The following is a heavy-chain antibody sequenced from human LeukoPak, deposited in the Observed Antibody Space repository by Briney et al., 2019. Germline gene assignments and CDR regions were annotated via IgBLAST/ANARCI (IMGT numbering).Heavy chain of an antibody. CDR1: GFTFSSYG. CDR2: ISGSGGST. V-gene: IGHV3-23*01. D-gene: IGHD3-22*01. J-gene: IGHJ1*01. CDR3: AKGDGSYDSSSGYFQH. Sequence: GGTLRLSCAASGFTFSSYGMSWVRQAPGKGLEWVSAISGSGGSTYYADSVKGRFTISRDNSKNTLYLQMNSLRAKDTAVYYCAKGDGSYDSSSGYFQHWGQGTLVTVSS.